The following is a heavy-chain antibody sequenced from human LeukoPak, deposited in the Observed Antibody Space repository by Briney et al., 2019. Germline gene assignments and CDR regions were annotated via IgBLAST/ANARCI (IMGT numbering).Heavy chain of an antibody. CDR1: GGTFSSYA. J-gene: IGHJ3*02. CDR3: ASAHLFGVVTYHAFDI. Sequence: ASVKVSCKASGGTFSSYAISWVRQAPGQGLEWMGGIIPIFGTANYAQKFQGRVTITADESTSTAYMELSSLRSEDTAVYYCASAHLFGVVTYHAFDIWGQGTMVTVSS. V-gene: IGHV1-69*01. CDR2: IIPIFGTA. D-gene: IGHD3-3*01.